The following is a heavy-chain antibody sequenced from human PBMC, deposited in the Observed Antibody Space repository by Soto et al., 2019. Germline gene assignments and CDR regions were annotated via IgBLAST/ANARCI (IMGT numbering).Heavy chain of an antibody. Sequence: KPSETLSLTCTVSGGSISSSSYYWGWIRQPPGKGLEWIGSIYYSGSTYYNPSLKSRVTISVDTSKNQFSLKLSPVTAADTAVYYCARRLRREPGGMDVWGQGTTVTVSS. D-gene: IGHD4-17*01. V-gene: IGHV4-39*01. CDR1: GGSISSSSYY. CDR2: IYYSGST. CDR3: ARRLRREPGGMDV. J-gene: IGHJ6*02.